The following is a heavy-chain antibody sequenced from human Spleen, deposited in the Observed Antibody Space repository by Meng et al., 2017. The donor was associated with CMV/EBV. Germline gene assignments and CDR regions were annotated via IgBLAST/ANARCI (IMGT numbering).Heavy chain of an antibody. V-gene: IGHV3-21*01. CDR2: ISSSSSYI. Sequence: GGSLRLSCAASGFTFSSYAMSWVRQAPGKGLEWVSSISSSSSYIYYADSVKGRFTISRDNAKNSLYLQMNSLRAEDTAVYYCARDGGIAARRKLDYWGQGTLVTVSS. CDR3: ARDGGIAARRKLDY. D-gene: IGHD6-6*01. CDR1: GFTFSSYA. J-gene: IGHJ4*02.